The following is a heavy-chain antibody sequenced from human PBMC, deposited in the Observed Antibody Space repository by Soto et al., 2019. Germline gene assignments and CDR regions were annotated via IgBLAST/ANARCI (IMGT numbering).Heavy chain of an antibody. Sequence: QITLRESGPALVRPTQTLTLTCTFSGFSLSSNGVGVGWIRQPPGKALEWLALIYWDDDHRYSPSLKIRLTITKDTSKNQVVLTMTKLDPVDTATYYCAREMYYSTYFDSWGQGTLVTVSS. D-gene: IGHD3-10*01. CDR2: IYWDDDH. CDR3: AREMYYSTYFDS. V-gene: IGHV2-5*02. CDR1: GFSLSSNGVG. J-gene: IGHJ4*02.